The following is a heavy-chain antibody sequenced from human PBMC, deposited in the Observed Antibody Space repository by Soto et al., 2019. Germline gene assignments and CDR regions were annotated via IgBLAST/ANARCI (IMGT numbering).Heavy chain of an antibody. V-gene: IGHV1-8*02. CDR2: ISANSGNT. CDR1: GYTLTSYG. CDR3: ARGTVVVPAAILVTYYYYYMDV. D-gene: IGHD2-2*01. J-gene: IGHJ6*03. Sequence: ASVKVSCKASGYTLTSYGISWVRRAPGQGLEWMGWISANSGNTGYAQKFQGWVTMTRDTSISTAYMELSRLRSDDTAVYYCARGTVVVPAAILVTYYYYYMDVWGKGTTVTVSS.